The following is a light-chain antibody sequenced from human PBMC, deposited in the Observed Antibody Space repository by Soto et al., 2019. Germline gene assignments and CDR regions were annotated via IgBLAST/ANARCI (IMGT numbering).Light chain of an antibody. V-gene: IGKV1-8*01. Sequence: AIRMTQSPSSLSASTGDRVTITCRASQGISSYLAWYQQKPGKAPKLLIYAASTLQSGVPSRFSGSGSGTDFTLTISCLQSEDFATYYCQQYYSYPPKTVGQGTKVDIK. CDR3: QQYYSYPPKT. CDR2: AAS. J-gene: IGKJ1*01. CDR1: QGISSY.